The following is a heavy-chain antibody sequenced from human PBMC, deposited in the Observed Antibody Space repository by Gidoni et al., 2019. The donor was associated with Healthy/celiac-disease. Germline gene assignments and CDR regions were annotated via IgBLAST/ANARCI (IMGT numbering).Heavy chain of an antibody. CDR3: ARGRIAARLFDY. CDR1: GGSFSGYY. J-gene: IGHJ4*02. Sequence: QVQLQQWGAGLLKPSETLSLTCAVYGGSFSGYYWSWIRQPPGKGLEWIGEINHSGSTNYNPSLKSRVTISLDTSKNQFSLKLSSVTAADTAVYDCARGRIAARLFDYWGQGPLVTVSS. V-gene: IGHV4-34*01. D-gene: IGHD6-6*01. CDR2: INHSGST.